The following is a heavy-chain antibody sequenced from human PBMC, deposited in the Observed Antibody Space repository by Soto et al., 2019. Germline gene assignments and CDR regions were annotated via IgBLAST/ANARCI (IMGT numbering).Heavy chain of an antibody. CDR3: ARSEVVVIRIDI. V-gene: IGHV4-31*03. D-gene: IGHD3-16*02. J-gene: IGHJ4*02. Sequence: SETLSLTCSVSGASITRGGFLWTWIRQHPGKGLEWIGFISYNGRTSYNPSLESRVTISSDTSKNQFSLQLSSVTAADTAVYYCARSEVVVIRIDIWGQGTPVTVS. CDR1: GASITRGGFL. CDR2: ISYNGRT.